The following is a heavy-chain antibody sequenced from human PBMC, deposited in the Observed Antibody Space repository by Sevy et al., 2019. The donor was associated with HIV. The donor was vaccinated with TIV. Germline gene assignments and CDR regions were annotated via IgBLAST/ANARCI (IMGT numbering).Heavy chain of an antibody. D-gene: IGHD3-10*01. V-gene: IGHV3-9*01. CDR3: ATDMLHYGSGSYPLDY. CDR2: IGWNSGSV. CDR1: GFRFEDYG. J-gene: IGHJ4*02. Sequence: GGSLRLSCVASGFRFEDYGMHWVRRAPGKGLEWVSGIGWNSGSVGYVVSVKGQFTISRDNAKNLRYLQMNSLTSEDTALYYCATDMLHYGSGSYPLDYWGQGTVVTVSS.